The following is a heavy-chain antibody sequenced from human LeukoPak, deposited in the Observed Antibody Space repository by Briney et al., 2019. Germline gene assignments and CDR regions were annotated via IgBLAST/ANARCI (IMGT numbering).Heavy chain of an antibody. V-gene: IGHV1-2*02. J-gene: IGHJ4*02. CDR2: INPNSGGT. D-gene: IGHD6-19*01. Sequence: LRASVKVSCKASGYTFTGYYMHWVRQAPGQGLEWMGWINPNSGGTNYAQKFQGRVTMTRDTSISTAYMGVSRLRSDDTAVYYCARASSGWYHRFDYWGQGTLVTVSS. CDR1: GYTFTGYY. CDR3: ARASSGWYHRFDY.